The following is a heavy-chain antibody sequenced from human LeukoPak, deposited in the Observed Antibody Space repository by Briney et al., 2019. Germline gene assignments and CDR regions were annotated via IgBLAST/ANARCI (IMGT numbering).Heavy chain of an antibody. D-gene: IGHD3-9*01. CDR1: GFTFSNYW. J-gene: IGHJ4*02. CDR2: INTDGSTT. Sequence: PGRSLRLSCAASGFTFSNYWFHWVRQAPGKGLVWVARINTDGSTTNYADSVKGRFTISRDNAKNTLYLQMNSLRAEDTAVYHCANDMTGPVDSWGQGTLVTVSS. CDR3: ANDMTGPVDS. V-gene: IGHV3-74*01.